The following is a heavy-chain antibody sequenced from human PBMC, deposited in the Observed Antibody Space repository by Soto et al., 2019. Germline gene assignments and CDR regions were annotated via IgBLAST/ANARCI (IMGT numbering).Heavy chain of an antibody. CDR3: AKHARSGGLVYFDY. V-gene: IGHV4-39*01. CDR1: GGSISSSSYY. J-gene: IGHJ4*02. CDR2: IYYSGST. Sequence: PSETLSLTCTVSGGSISSSSYYWGWIRQPPGKGLEWIGSIYYSGSTYYNPSLKSRVTISVDTSKNQFSLKLSSVTAADTAVYYCAKHARSGGLVYFDYWGQGTLVTVSS. D-gene: IGHD3-9*01.